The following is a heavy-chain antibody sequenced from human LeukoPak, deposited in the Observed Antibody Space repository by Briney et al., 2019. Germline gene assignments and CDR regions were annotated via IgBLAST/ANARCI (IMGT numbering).Heavy chain of an antibody. Sequence: GGSLRLSCAASGFTFSSYAMSWVRQAPGKGLEWVSAISGSGGSIYYADSVKGRFTISRDNSKNTLYLQMNSLRAEDTAVYYCAKDPGRRNLFDPWGQGTLVTVSS. CDR3: AKDPGRRNLFDP. J-gene: IGHJ5*02. CDR2: ISGSGGSI. CDR1: GFTFSSYA. V-gene: IGHV3-23*01.